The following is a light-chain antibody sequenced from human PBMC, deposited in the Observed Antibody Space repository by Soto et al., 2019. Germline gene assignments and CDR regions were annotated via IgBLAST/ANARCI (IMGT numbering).Light chain of an antibody. Sequence: QSALTQPASVSGSPGQSITISCTGTSSDVGTYNYVSWYQQHPGKAPKLMIYDVSNRPSGVSNRFSGSKSGNTASLTISGLQDEDEADYYCSSYTTSSTRVFGTGTKVTVL. CDR2: DVS. V-gene: IGLV2-14*01. J-gene: IGLJ1*01. CDR3: SSYTTSSTRV. CDR1: SSDVGTYNY.